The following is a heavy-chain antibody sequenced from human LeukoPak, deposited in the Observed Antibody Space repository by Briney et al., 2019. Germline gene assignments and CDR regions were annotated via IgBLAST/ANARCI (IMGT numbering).Heavy chain of an antibody. D-gene: IGHD3-10*01. CDR2: INPNSGGT. J-gene: IGHJ6*02. CDR1: GYTFTDYY. V-gene: IGHV1-2*02. CDR3: ARGADTMVRGPLQNYYGMDV. Sequence: ASVKVSCKASGYTFTDYYIHWVRQAPGQGLEWMGWINPNSGGTNYAQKFQGRVTMTRDTSISTAYMELSRLRSDDTAVYYCARGADTMVRGPLQNYYGMDVWGQGTTVTVSS.